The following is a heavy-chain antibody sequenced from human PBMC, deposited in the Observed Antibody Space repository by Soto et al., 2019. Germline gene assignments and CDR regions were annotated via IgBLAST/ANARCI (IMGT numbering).Heavy chain of an antibody. Sequence: QVQLVESGGGVVQPGRSLRLSCAASGFTFSSYAMHWVRQAPGKGLEWVAVISYDGSNKYYADSVKGRFTISRDNSKNTLYLQMNSQRTEDTAVYSCARPLWRDDYNWGYFDLWGRGTLVTVSS. J-gene: IGHJ2*01. CDR2: ISYDGSNK. D-gene: IGHD4-4*01. CDR1: GFTFSSYA. V-gene: IGHV3-30-3*01. CDR3: ARPLWRDDYNWGYFDL.